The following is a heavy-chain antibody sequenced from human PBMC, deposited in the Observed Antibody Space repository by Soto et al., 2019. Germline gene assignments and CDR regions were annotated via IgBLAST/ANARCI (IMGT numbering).Heavy chain of an antibody. V-gene: IGHV3-23*01. CDR2: ISGSGGST. J-gene: IGHJ4*02. CDR1: GFTFSSYA. Sequence: GGSLRLSCAASGFTFSSYAMSWVRQAPGKGLEWVSAISGSGGSTYYADSVKGRFTISRDNSKNTLYLQMNSLRAEDTAVYYCANLVVVVAAKYYFDYWGQGTLVTVSS. CDR3: ANLVVVVAAKYYFDY. D-gene: IGHD2-15*01.